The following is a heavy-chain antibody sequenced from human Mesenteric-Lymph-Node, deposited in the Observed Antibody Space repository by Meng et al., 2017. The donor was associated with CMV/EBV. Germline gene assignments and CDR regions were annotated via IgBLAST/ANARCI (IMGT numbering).Heavy chain of an antibody. Sequence: GESLKISCAASGFTLSSYDMHWVRQAPGKGLEWAADASYDGINKFYADSVKGRFTISRDNSKNTLYLQMSSLTAEDTAVYYCAKDAGVVAANYYFDYWGQGTLVTVSS. D-gene: IGHD2-15*01. CDR2: ASYDGINK. V-gene: IGHV3-30-3*01. CDR1: GFTLSSYD. J-gene: IGHJ4*02. CDR3: AKDAGVVAANYYFDY.